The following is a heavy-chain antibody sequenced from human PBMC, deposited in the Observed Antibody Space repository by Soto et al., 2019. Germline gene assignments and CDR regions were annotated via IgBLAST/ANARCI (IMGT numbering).Heavy chain of an antibody. CDR1: GFTFSSYA. CDR3: AKFGMAATKRSPPYYIDY. J-gene: IGHJ4*02. Sequence: GGSLRLSCAASGFTFSSYAMSWVRQAPGKGLEWVSSISGSGGGTYYADSVKGRFTFSRDNSKNTLYLQMNSLRAEDTAVYYCAKFGMAATKRSPPYYIDYWGQGALVTVSS. CDR2: ISGSGGGT. D-gene: IGHD3-16*01. V-gene: IGHV3-23*01.